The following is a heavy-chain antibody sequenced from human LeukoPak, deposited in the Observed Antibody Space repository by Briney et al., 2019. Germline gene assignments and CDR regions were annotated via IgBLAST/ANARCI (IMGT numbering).Heavy chain of an antibody. J-gene: IGHJ4*02. CDR1: GFTFSSYA. V-gene: IGHV3-23*01. CDR2: ISGSGGST. CDR3: AKNDFAVPAADIYY. D-gene: IGHD2-2*01. Sequence: GGSLSLSCAASGFTFSSYAMNWVRQAPGKGLEWVSAISGSGGSTYYADSVKGRFTISRDNSKNKLYLRMNSPRVEDTAVYYCAKNDFAVPAADIYYWGQGTLVTVSS.